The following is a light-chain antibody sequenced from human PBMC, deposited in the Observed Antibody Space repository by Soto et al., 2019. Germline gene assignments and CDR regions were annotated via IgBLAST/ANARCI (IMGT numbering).Light chain of an antibody. CDR1: QTFSDNY. CDR2: GIS. V-gene: IGKV3-20*01. J-gene: IGKJ1*01. CDR3: QQYGSSHRT. Sequence: EIVLTQSPGILSLSPGERATLSCRASQTFSDNYFAWYQQKPGQAPRLLIFGISIRATGIPDRFSGSGSGTDFTLTISRLEPEDFAVYYCQQYGSSHRTFGQGTKVEIK.